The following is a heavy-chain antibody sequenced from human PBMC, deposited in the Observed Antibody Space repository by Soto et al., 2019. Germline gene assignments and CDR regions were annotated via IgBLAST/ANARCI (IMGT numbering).Heavy chain of an antibody. CDR2: INAYNGNR. CDR3: ARDRDRVADI. Sequence: QVHLVQSGPEVKKPGAPVKVSCKASGYTFNTYGITWVRQAPGQGLEWMAWINAYNGNRIYAQNFQGRVTVTTDTSTSAANLALMSLTSDDTAVYFCARDRDRVADIWGRGTMVTVSS. J-gene: IGHJ3*02. D-gene: IGHD2-15*01. CDR1: GYTFNTYG. V-gene: IGHV1-18*01.